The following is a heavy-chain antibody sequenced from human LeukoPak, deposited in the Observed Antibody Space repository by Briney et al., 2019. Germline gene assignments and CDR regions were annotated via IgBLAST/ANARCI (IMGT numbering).Heavy chain of an antibody. D-gene: IGHD2/OR15-2a*01. Sequence: PGGSLRLSCATSGFTVSSNYMIWVRQAPGKGLEWVSVIYSGGTTYYADSVKGRFTISSDNSKNTLYLQMNSLRGEDTAVYYGARVLSVSYCDSWGQGTLVTVSS. CDR1: GFTVSSNY. CDR3: ARVLSVSYCDS. J-gene: IGHJ4*02. CDR2: IYSGGTT. V-gene: IGHV3-53*01.